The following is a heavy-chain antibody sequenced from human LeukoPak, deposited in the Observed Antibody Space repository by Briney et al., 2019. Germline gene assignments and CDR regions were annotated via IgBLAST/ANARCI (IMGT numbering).Heavy chain of an antibody. Sequence: ASVTVSCKASGYTFTGYYIHWVRQAPGQGLEWMGWINPNSGGTNYAQKFRGRVTMTRDTSISTAYMELSRLTSDDTAVYYCARNVDPWGQGTLVTISS. J-gene: IGHJ5*02. CDR3: ARNVDP. V-gene: IGHV1-2*02. CDR1: GYTFTGYY. CDR2: INPNSGGT.